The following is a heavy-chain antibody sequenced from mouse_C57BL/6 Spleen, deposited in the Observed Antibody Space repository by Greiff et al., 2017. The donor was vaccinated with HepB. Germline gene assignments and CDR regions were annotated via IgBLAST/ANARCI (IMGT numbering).Heavy chain of an antibody. CDR1: GYTFTSYW. CDR3: ARRLTLYYFDY. V-gene: IGHV1-69*01. Sequence: VQLQQPGAELVMPGALVKLSCKASGYTFTSYWMHWVKQRPGQGLEWIGEIDPSDSYTNYNQKFKGKSTLTVDKSSSTAYMQLSSLTSEDSAVYYCARRLTLYYFDYWGQGTTLTVSS. J-gene: IGHJ2*01. CDR2: IDPSDSYT. D-gene: IGHD3-2*02.